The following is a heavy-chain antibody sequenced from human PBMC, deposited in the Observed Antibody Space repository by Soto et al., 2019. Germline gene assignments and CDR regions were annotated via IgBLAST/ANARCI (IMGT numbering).Heavy chain of an antibody. CDR3: ARDRFDGSNCCHS. V-gene: IGHV3-33*01. Sequence: AGGSLRLSCAASGFIFSDFGMHWVRQPPGKGLEWVAVMRFDGVNKYYADSVKGRFTISRDNSKNTLYLQMNSLRAEDTAVYYCARDRFDGSNCCHSWGQGTLVTVSS. J-gene: IGHJ4*02. D-gene: IGHD4-4*01. CDR2: MRFDGVNK. CDR1: GFIFSDFG.